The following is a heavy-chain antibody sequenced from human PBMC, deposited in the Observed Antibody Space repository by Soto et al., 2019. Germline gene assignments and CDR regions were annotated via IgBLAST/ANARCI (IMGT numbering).Heavy chain of an antibody. CDR3: AKSPMVLTFHYGMDV. Sequence: EVQMVESGGNLVQPGGSLRVSCAASEVRFSFYWMSWVRQAPGKGLEWVADINEDVSETYYADAVKGRFTISRDDATNSLYLQMNSLRAGDTAVYFCAKSPMVLTFHYGMDVWGQGTTVTVSS. CDR1: EVRFSFYW. V-gene: IGHV3-7*05. J-gene: IGHJ6*02. D-gene: IGHD3-16*01. CDR2: INEDVSET.